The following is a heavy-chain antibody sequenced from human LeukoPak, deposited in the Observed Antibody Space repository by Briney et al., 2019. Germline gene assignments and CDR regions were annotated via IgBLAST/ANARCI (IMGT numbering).Heavy chain of an antibody. CDR1: GGSISTSNW. CDR3: ARKTYDSSGLIPHPGVFDI. D-gene: IGHD3-22*01. V-gene: IGHV4-4*02. CDR2: IYHSGST. J-gene: IGHJ3*02. Sequence: SGTLSLTCAVSGGSISTSNWWSWVRQPPGKGLEWIGEIYHSGSTNYNPSLKSRVTILVEKSKNQFSLKLSSVTAADTAVYYCARKTYDSSGLIPHPGVFDIWGQGTMVTVSS.